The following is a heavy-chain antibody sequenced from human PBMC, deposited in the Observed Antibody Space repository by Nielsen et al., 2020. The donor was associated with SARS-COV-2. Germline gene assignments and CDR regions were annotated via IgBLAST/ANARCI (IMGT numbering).Heavy chain of an antibody. V-gene: IGHV3-23*01. CDR3: ARTADDSSGYYHYYYGMDV. CDR2: ISGSGGST. Sequence: WLRQPPGKGLEWVSAISGSGGSTYYADSVKGRFTISRDNAKNSLYLQMNSLRAEDTAVYYCARTADDSSGYYHYYYGMDVWGQGTTVTVSS. J-gene: IGHJ6*02. D-gene: IGHD3-22*01.